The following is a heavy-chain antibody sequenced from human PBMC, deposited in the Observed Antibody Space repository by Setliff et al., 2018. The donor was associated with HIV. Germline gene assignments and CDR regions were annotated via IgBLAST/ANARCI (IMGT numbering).Heavy chain of an antibody. CDR2: MSYSGSA. CDR1: GGSISSRDYY. Sequence: PSETLSLTCTVSGGSISSRDYYWGWIRQPPGKGLEWIGSMSYSGSAYYNPSLKSRVTISVDTSKSQFSLRLSSVTAADTAVYYCARQRDFDWLLQNYYYMGVWGKGATVTVSS. V-gene: IGHV4-39*01. CDR3: ARQRDFDWLLQNYYYMGV. J-gene: IGHJ6*03. D-gene: IGHD3-9*01.